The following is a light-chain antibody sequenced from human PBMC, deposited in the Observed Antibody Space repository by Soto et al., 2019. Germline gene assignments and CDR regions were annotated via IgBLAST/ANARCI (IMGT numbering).Light chain of an antibody. V-gene: IGKV3-15*01. CDR2: GAS. CDR3: QLGFT. Sequence: EIVMTQSPATLYVSPGERATLSCRASQSVSSILAWYQQKPGQAPRLLIYGASTRATGIPARFSGSGSGTEFTLTISSLQSEDFAVYFCQLGFTFGQGTKLEIK. CDR1: QSVSSI. J-gene: IGKJ2*01.